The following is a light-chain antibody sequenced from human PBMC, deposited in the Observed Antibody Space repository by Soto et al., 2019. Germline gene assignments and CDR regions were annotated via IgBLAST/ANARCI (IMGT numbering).Light chain of an antibody. V-gene: IGLV3-9*01. CDR2: RDS. CDR1: NIGSKN. J-gene: IGLJ2*01. CDR3: QVWDSSTVV. Sequence: SYELTQPLSVSVALGQTARITCGGNNIGSKNVHWYQQKPGQAPVVVMYRDSNRPSGIPERFSGSNSGNTATLTISRAQAGDEADYYCQVWDSSTVVFGGGTKVTVL.